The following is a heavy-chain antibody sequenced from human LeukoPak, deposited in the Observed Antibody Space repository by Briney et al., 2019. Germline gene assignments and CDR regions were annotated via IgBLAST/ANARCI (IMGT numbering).Heavy chain of an antibody. V-gene: IGHV4-59*12. CDR3: ARVLLSGYPYFDY. J-gene: IGHJ4*02. CDR1: GGSITNYY. Sequence: SETLSLTCTVSGGSITNYYWTWIRQPPGKGLEWIGYIHYSGSTYYNPSLKSRVTISVDRSKNQFSLKLSSVTAAGTAVYYCARVLLSGYPYFDYWGQGTLVTVSS. CDR2: IHYSGST. D-gene: IGHD3-3*01.